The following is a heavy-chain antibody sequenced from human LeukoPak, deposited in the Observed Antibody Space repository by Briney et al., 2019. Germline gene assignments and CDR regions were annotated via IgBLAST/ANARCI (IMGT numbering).Heavy chain of an antibody. CDR2: ISYDGNNK. Sequence: QPGGSLRLSCAASGFTFSSYGMHWVRQAPGKGLEWVAVISYDGNNKYYADSVKGRFTISRDNSKNTLYLQMNSLGVEDTAVYYCAKGPGTTGTTSWFDPWGQGTLVTVSS. J-gene: IGHJ5*02. D-gene: IGHD1-1*01. CDR3: AKGPGTTGTTSWFDP. V-gene: IGHV3-30*18. CDR1: GFTFSSYG.